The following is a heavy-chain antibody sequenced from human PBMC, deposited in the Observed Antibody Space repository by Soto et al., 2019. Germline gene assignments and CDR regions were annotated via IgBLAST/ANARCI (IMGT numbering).Heavy chain of an antibody. J-gene: IGHJ4*02. V-gene: IGHV3-23*01. CDR3: AKDKRVVVAAILFY. CDR2: ISGSGGST. Sequence: GGSLRLSCAASGFTFSSYAMSWVRQAPGKGLEWVSAISGSGGSTYYADSVKGRFTISRDNSKNTLYLQMNSLRAEDTAVYYCAKDKRVVVAAILFYWGQGTLVTVSS. CDR1: GFTFSSYA. D-gene: IGHD2-15*01.